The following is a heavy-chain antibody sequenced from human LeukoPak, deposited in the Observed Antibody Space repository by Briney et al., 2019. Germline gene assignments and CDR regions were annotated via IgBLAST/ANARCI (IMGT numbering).Heavy chain of an antibody. D-gene: IGHD2-21*02. Sequence: SETLSLTCAVYGGSFSGYYWSWIRQPPGKGLEWIGEINHSGSTNYNPSLKSRVTISVDTSKNQFSPKLSSVTAADTAVYYCATSYCGGDCYSRTGDYWGQGTLVTVSS. V-gene: IGHV4-34*01. CDR3: ATSYCGGDCYSRTGDY. J-gene: IGHJ4*02. CDR1: GGSFSGYY. CDR2: INHSGST.